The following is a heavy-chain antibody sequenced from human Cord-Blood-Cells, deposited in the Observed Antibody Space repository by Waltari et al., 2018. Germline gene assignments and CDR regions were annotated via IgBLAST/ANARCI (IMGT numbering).Heavy chain of an antibody. J-gene: IGHJ4*02. Sequence: QVQLVESGGGVVQPGRSLRLSCAASGFTFSSYGMHWVRQAPGKGLEWVAVISYDGSNKYYADSVKGRFTISRDNSKNTLYLQMNSLRAEDTAVYYCAKDLGGVSGSYFCDYWGQGTLVTVSS. CDR2: ISYDGSNK. V-gene: IGHV3-30*18. CDR3: AKDLGGVSGSYFCDY. CDR1: GFTFSSYG. D-gene: IGHD1-26*01.